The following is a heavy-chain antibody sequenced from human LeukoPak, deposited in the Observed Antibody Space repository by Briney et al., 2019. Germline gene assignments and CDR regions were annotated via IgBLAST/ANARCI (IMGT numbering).Heavy chain of an antibody. D-gene: IGHD1-26*01. CDR1: GFTFSSYS. J-gene: IGHJ3*02. Sequence: GGSLRLSCAASGFTFSSYSMNWVRQAPGKGLEWVSSISSSSSYIYYADSVKGRFTISRDNAKNSLYLQMNSLRAEDTAVYYCARGSGSYRPWAFDIWGQGTMVTVSS. V-gene: IGHV3-21*01. CDR3: ARGSGSYRPWAFDI. CDR2: ISSSSSYI.